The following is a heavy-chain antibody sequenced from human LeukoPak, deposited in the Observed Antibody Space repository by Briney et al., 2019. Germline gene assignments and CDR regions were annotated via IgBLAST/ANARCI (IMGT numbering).Heavy chain of an antibody. D-gene: IGHD1-1*01. CDR2: ISYIGST. CDR1: GASISSHY. Sequence: KPSETLSLTCTVSGASISSHYWSWIRQPPGKGLEWIGYISYIGSTNYNPSLKSRVTISVDTSKNQFSLKLSSVTAADTAVYYCARAVGVGRGTYFDLWGRGTLVTVSS. V-gene: IGHV4-59*08. CDR3: ARAVGVGRGTYFDL. J-gene: IGHJ2*01.